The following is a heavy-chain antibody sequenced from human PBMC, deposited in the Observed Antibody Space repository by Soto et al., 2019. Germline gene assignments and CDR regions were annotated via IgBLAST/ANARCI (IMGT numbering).Heavy chain of an antibody. CDR2: INHSGST. V-gene: IGHV4-34*01. D-gene: IGHD7-27*01. CDR1: GGSFIVYY. Sequence: PSEPLSLTCTVYGGSFIVYYWSWIRQPPGKGLEWIGEINHSGSTNYNPSLKSRVTISVDTSKNQFSLKLSSVTAADTAVYYCARGITGAVVRGAFDIWGQGKMVTVSS. J-gene: IGHJ3*02. CDR3: ARGITGAVVRGAFDI.